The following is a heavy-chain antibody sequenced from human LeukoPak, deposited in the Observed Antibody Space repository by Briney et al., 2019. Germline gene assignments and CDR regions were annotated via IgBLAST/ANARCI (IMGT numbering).Heavy chain of an antibody. Sequence: GGSLRLSCTASGFTFSSYWMTWVRQAPEKGLEWVANIKQVGSEKYYVDSVKGRFTISRDNAKNSLYLQMNSLRAEDTAVYYCAKDFTYGDYGGYWGQGTLVTVSS. CDR3: AKDFTYGDYGGY. V-gene: IGHV3-7*01. CDR1: GFTFSSYW. D-gene: IGHD4-17*01. CDR2: IKQVGSEK. J-gene: IGHJ4*02.